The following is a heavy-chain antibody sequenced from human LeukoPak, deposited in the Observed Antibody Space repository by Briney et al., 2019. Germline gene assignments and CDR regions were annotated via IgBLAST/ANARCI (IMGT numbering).Heavy chain of an antibody. CDR1: RFTFSKYW. V-gene: IGHV3-21*01. Sequence: PGGSLRLSCATSRFTFSKYWIHWVRQAPGKGLEWVSSISSSSSYIYYADSVKGRFTISRDNAKNSLYLQMNSLRAEDTAVYYCARGVMVRGVPYDYWGQGTLVTVSS. J-gene: IGHJ4*02. CDR3: ARGVMVRGVPYDY. D-gene: IGHD3-10*01. CDR2: ISSSSSYI.